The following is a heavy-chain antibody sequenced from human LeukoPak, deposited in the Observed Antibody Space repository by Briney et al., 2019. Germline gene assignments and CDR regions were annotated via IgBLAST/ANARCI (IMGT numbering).Heavy chain of an antibody. V-gene: IGHV4-59*12. CDR1: GGSIRSYY. CDR2: IYYSGST. J-gene: IGHJ4*02. Sequence: SETLSLTCTVSGGSIRSYYWSWIRQPPGKGLEWIGYIYYSGSTNYNPSLKSRVTISVDKSKNKFSLNLSSVTAADTAVYYCARVATAVTARDYWGQGTLVTVSS. CDR3: ARVATAVTARDY. D-gene: IGHD2-21*02.